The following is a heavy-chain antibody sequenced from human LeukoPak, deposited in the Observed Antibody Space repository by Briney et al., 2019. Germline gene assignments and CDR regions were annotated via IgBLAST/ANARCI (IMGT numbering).Heavy chain of an antibody. D-gene: IGHD5-12*01. J-gene: IGHJ4*02. CDR1: GGSIISGNW. V-gene: IGHV4-4*02. CDR2: IYHSGRT. Sequence: SETLSLTCAVSGGSIISGNWGSWVRQPPGKGLEWIGEIYHSGRTNYNPSLKSRVTISVDTSKNQFSLKLSSVTAADTAVYYCARVSGYDWESFYDYWGQGTLVTVSS. CDR3: ARVSGYDWESFYDY.